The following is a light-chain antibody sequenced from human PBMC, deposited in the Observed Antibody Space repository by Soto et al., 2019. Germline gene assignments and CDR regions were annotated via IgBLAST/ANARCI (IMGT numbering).Light chain of an antibody. J-gene: IGLJ1*01. CDR2: DNN. CDR1: SSNIGRDP. Sequence: QSVLTHLPSASGTPGQRFTISCSGSSSNIGRDPVNWYQELPGTAPKLLIYDNNQRPSGVPDRFSGSKSGTSASLAISGLQSEDEADYFCAGWDGSLRGFVFGTGTKVTVL. CDR3: AGWDGSLRGFV. V-gene: IGLV1-44*01.